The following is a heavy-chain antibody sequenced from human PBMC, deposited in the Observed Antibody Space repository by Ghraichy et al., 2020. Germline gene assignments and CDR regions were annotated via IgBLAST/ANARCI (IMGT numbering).Heavy chain of an antibody. CDR1: GFTFSSYG. V-gene: IGHV3-30*18. J-gene: IGHJ4*02. D-gene: IGHD2-2*01. CDR3: AKIPHAMPGDY. Sequence: GGYLRLSCAASGFTFSSYGMHWVRQAPGKGLEWVAVISYDGSNKYYADSVKGRFTISRDNSKNTLYLQMNSLRAEDTAVYYCAKIPHAMPGDYWGQGTLVTVSS. CDR2: ISYDGSNK.